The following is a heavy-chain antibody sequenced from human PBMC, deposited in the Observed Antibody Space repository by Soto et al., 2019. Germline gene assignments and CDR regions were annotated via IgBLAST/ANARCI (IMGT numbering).Heavy chain of an antibody. J-gene: IGHJ6*02. D-gene: IGHD4-17*01. V-gene: IGHV1-46*03. CDR2: INPSGGST. CDR1: GYTFTSYY. CDR3: AREGLRKKNYYYYGMDV. Sequence: ASVKVSCKASGYTFTSYYMHWVRQAPGQGLEWMGIINPSGGSTSYAQKFQGRVTMTRDTSTSTVYMELSSLRSEDTAVYYCAREGLRKKNYYYYGMDVWGQGTTVTVSS.